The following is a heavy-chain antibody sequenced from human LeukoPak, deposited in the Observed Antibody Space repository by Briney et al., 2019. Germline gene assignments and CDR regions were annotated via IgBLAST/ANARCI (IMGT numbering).Heavy chain of an antibody. Sequence: ETLSLTCTVSGGSISSYYWSWIRQPPGKGLEWIGYIYYSGSTNYNPSLKGRVTISVDTSKNQFSLKLSSVTAADTAVYYCAGLENSYGLKSFDYWGQGTLVTVSS. J-gene: IGHJ4*02. CDR3: AGLENSYGLKSFDY. V-gene: IGHV4-59*08. CDR2: IYYSGST. D-gene: IGHD5-18*01. CDR1: GGSISSYY.